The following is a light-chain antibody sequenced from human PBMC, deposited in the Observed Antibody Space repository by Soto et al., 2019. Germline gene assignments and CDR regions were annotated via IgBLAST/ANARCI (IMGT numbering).Light chain of an antibody. CDR3: YSYVGSGTYVV. CDR2: EGN. V-gene: IGLV2-23*01. CDR1: SSDVGTYNL. Sequence: QPVLTQPASVSGSPGQSITISCTGTSSDVGTYNLVSWYQQHPGNAPKLMIYEGNKRHSGVSNRFSGSKSGNTASLTLSGLRAEDEGDYDYYSYVGSGTYVVFGGGTKLTVL. J-gene: IGLJ2*01.